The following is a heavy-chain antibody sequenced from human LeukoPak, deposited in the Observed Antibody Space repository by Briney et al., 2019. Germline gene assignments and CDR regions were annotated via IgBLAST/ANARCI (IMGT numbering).Heavy chain of an antibody. CDR1: GGSISSYY. V-gene: IGHV4-59*08. Sequence: SETLSLTCTVSGGSISSYYWSWIRQSPGQGLQWIGYIFHTGTTNYNPSLKSRVTISVDTSKSQFSLKVSSVTAADTAVYYCARLSQLWFHDYWGQGTLVTVSS. J-gene: IGHJ4*02. CDR2: IFHTGTT. CDR3: ARLSQLWFHDY. D-gene: IGHD5-18*01.